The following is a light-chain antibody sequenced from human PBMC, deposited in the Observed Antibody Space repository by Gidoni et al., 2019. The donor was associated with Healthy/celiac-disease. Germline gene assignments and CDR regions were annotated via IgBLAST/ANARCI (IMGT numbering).Light chain of an antibody. V-gene: IGKV1-33*01. J-gene: IGKJ5*01. CDR3: QQYDNLPIT. Sequence: DIQLTQSPSSLSASVGDRVTITCQASQDITKFLNWYQQKPGKAPKLLIYDASNLKTGVPSRFSGTGSGKEFTLTSSSLHPEDGAKYYCQQYDNLPITFGQGTRLEIK. CDR1: QDITKF. CDR2: DAS.